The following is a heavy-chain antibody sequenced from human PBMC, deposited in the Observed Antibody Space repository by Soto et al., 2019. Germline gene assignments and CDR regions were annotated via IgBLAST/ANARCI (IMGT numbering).Heavy chain of an antibody. Sequence: SVKVSCNASGGTFSSYAISWVRQAPGQGLEWMGGIIPIFGTANYAQKFQGRVTITADESTSTAYMELSSLRSEDTAVYYCARGQKITVFGVVIIPLHYQYYTEVWGTGTTGTVSS. D-gene: IGHD3-3*01. J-gene: IGHJ6*03. CDR1: GGTFSSYA. V-gene: IGHV1-69*13. CDR2: IIPIFGTA. CDR3: ARGQKITVFGVVIIPLHYQYYTEV.